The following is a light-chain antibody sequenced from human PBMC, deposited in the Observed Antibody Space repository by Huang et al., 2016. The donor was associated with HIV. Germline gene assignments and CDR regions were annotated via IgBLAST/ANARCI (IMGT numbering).Light chain of an antibody. Sequence: EIVMTQSPASLSGSPGERATLSCRASQSVSSNLAWYQQKPGQAPRLLIYGASTRATGIPARFSGSVSGTEVSLTISSLQSEDFAVYYCQQYIHWPPWTFGQGTKVEIK. V-gene: IGKV3-15*01. CDR3: QQYIHWPPWT. CDR2: GAS. J-gene: IGKJ1*01. CDR1: QSVSSN.